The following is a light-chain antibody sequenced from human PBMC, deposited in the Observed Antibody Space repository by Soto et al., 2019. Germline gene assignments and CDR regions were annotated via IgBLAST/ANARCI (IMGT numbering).Light chain of an antibody. CDR1: QGISSY. CDR3: QQYNSYS. V-gene: IGKV1-9*01. J-gene: IGKJ1*01. Sequence: IQLTQSPSSLSASVGDRVTITCRASQGISSYLAWYQQKPGKAPKLLIYAASTLQSGVPSRFSGSGSGTEFTLTISSLQPDDLATYYCQQYNSYSFGQGTKVDI. CDR2: AAS.